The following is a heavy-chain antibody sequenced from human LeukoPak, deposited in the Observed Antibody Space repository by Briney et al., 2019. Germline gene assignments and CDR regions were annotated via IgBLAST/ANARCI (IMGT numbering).Heavy chain of an antibody. CDR1: GGTFSSYA. J-gene: IGHJ4*02. CDR2: IIPIFGTA. V-gene: IGHV1-69*13. Sequence: SVKVSCKASGGTFSSYAISWVRQAPGQGLEWMGGIIPIFGTANYAQKFQGRVTITADESTSTAYMELSSLRSEDTAVYYCASRVRVGANNHQIDYWGQGTLVTVFS. CDR3: ASRVRVGANNHQIDY. D-gene: IGHD1-26*01.